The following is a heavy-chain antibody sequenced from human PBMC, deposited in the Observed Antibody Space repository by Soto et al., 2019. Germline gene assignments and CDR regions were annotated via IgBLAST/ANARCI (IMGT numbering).Heavy chain of an antibody. J-gene: IGHJ4*02. V-gene: IGHV3-23*01. CDR2: ISVGGGST. CDR1: GFTFSSYA. CDR3: AKGIDYSSYVDY. Sequence: SMRLSCAVAGFTFSSYAMRWVRQGPGKGLEWVSAISVGGGSTYYAYPVKGRFTISRDNSKNTLYLQMKSLRAEDTAVYYCAKGIDYSSYVDYWGQGTLVTVSS. D-gene: IGHD4-4*01.